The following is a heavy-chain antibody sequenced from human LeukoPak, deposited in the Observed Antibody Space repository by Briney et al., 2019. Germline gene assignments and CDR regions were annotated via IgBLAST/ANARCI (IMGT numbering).Heavy chain of an antibody. D-gene: IGHD6-19*01. J-gene: IGHJ4*02. CDR2: IYSSGST. CDR1: GGSISRGSYY. Sequence: SETLSLTCTVSGGSISRGSYYWSWIRQPAGKGLEWIGRIYSSGSTYYNPSLKSRVTISVDTSKNQFSLKLSSVTAADTAVYYCARDLSSGWYYFDYWGQGTLVTVSS. CDR3: ARDLSSGWYYFDY. V-gene: IGHV4-61*02.